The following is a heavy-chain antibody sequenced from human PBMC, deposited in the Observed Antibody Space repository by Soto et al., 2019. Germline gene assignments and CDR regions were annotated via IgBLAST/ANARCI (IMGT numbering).Heavy chain of an antibody. Sequence: GGSLRLSCAASGFTFSSYAMSWVRQAPGKGLEWVSAISGSGGSTYYADSVKGRFTISRDNSKNTLYLQMNSLRAEDTAVYYCAKAKVGATRVDGMDVWGQGTTVTVSS. V-gene: IGHV3-23*01. CDR3: AKAKVGATRVDGMDV. CDR2: ISGSGGST. CDR1: GFTFSSYA. J-gene: IGHJ6*02. D-gene: IGHD1-26*01.